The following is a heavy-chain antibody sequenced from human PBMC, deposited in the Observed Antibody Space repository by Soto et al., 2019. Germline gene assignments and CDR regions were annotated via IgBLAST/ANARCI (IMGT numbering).Heavy chain of an antibody. CDR3: ARVRYGDFSFQY. Sequence: ASVKVSCKASGYTFTSYYMHWVRQAPGQGLEWMGIINPSGGSTSYAQKFQGRVTMTRDTSTSTVYMELSSLTSDDTAIYFCARVRYGDFSFQYWGQGTPVTVSS. CDR2: INPSGGST. J-gene: IGHJ4*02. D-gene: IGHD4-17*01. V-gene: IGHV1-46*01. CDR1: GYTFTSYY.